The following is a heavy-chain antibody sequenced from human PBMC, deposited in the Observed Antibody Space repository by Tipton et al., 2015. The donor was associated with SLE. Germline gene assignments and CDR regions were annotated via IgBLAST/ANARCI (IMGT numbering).Heavy chain of an antibody. CDR1: GGSIRSNTYY. V-gene: IGHV4-39*01. Sequence: TLSLTCTVSGGSIRSNTYYWGWIRQPPGKGLEWIGNIYNSGITYYNPSLKSRVTISVDTSKNQFSLSLSSVTAADTAVYYCARVVEDAFDIWGQGTMVTVSS. D-gene: IGHD2-15*01. CDR2: IYNSGIT. CDR3: ARVVEDAFDI. J-gene: IGHJ3*02.